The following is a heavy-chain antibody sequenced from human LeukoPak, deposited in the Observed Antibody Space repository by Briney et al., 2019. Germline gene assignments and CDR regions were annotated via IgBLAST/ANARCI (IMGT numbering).Heavy chain of an antibody. V-gene: IGHV1-8*01. D-gene: IGHD4-23*01. CDR3: ARDQAYGNGHYFDY. CDR2: MNPNSGNT. J-gene: IGHJ4*02. CDR1: GYTFTNYD. Sequence: ASVRVSCKASGYTFTNYDINWVRQASGQGLEWMGWMNPNSGNTGSAQKFQGRVTMTSNTSISTAYMELSSLRSEDTAVYYCARDQAYGNGHYFDYWGQGTLVTVSS.